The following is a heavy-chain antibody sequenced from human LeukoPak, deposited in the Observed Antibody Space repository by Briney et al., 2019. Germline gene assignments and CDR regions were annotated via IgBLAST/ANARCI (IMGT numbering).Heavy chain of an antibody. CDR3: ARSWHNYFDY. D-gene: IGHD6-13*01. Sequence: GGSLRLSCAASGFIFSKHGMNWVRQAPGKGLEWISYISSYSSTTYYADSVQGRFTISRDNAESSLFLQMSSLRADDTAVYYCARSWHNYFDYWGQGTLVTVSS. J-gene: IGHJ4*02. V-gene: IGHV3-48*04. CDR2: ISSYSSTT. CDR1: GFIFSKHG.